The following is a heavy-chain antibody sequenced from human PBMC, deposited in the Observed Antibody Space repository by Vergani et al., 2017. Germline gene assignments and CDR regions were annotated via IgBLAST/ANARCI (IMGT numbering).Heavy chain of an antibody. CDR1: GFTFSSYA. CDR2: ISASGGST. J-gene: IGHJ4*02. V-gene: IGHV3-23*01. CDR3: ARDSSSSWGPVGY. Sequence: EVQLLESGGGLAQPGGSLRLSCAASGFTFSSYAMSWVRQAPGKGLEWVSTISASGGSTYYADSVKGRFTISRDNSKNTLYLQMNSLRAEDTALYYCARDSSSSWGPVGYWGQGTLVTVSS. D-gene: IGHD6-13*01.